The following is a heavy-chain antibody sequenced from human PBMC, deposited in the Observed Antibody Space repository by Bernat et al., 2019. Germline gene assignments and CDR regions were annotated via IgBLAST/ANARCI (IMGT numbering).Heavy chain of an antibody. J-gene: IGHJ5*02. CDR1: GGSISSGDYY. CDR2: IYYSGST. V-gene: IGHV4-30-4*01. CDR3: ARESTVVLAATPGWFDP. D-gene: IGHD2-2*01. Sequence: QVQLQESGPGLVKPSQTLSLTCTVSGGSISSGDYYWSWIRQPPGKGLEWIGYIYYSGSTYYNPSLKSRVTISVDTSKNQFSLKLSSVTAADTAVYYCARESTVVLAATPGWFDPWGQGTLVTVSS.